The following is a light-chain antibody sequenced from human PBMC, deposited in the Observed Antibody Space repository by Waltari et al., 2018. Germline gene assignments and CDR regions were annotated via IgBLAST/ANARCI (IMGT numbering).Light chain of an antibody. V-gene: IGLV2-11*01. CDR1: SSAIGAYNH. CDR3: CSFAGSQTVI. J-gene: IGLJ2*01. CDR2: AVT. Sequence: QSALTQPRSVSGSPGQSVTISCTGTSSAIGAYNHVSWYQQHPGKAPKLVIYAVTKRPSGVPDHFSGSKSGNTASLTISGLQAEDEADYYCCSFAGSQTVIFGGGTRLTVL.